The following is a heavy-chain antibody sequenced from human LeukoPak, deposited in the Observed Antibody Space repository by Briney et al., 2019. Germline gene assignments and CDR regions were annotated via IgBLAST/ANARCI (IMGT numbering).Heavy chain of an antibody. CDR2: IYYSGYT. J-gene: IGHJ4*02. CDR1: GGSISSNY. Sequence: SETPSLTCTVSGGSISSNYWSWIRQPPGKGLEWIGYIYYSGYTNYNPSLKSRVTISVDTSNNQFFLKLSSVTAADTAVYYCARHFDHVGSGIYEYWGQGTLVTVSS. CDR3: ARHFDHVGSGIYEY. D-gene: IGHD3-10*01. V-gene: IGHV4-59*08.